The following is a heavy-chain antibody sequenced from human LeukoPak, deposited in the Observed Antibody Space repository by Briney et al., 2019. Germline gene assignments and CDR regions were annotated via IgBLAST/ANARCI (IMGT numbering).Heavy chain of an antibody. CDR2: IYYSGST. V-gene: IGHV4-31*03. J-gene: IGHJ4*02. CDR1: GGSISSGGYY. CDR3: ARSHDYADVY. Sequence: SETLSLTCTVSGGSISSGGYYWSWIRQHPGKGLEWIGYIYYSGSTYYNPSLKSRVTISVDTSKNQFSLKLSSVTAADTAVYYCARSHDYADVYWGQGTLVTVSS. D-gene: IGHD4-17*01.